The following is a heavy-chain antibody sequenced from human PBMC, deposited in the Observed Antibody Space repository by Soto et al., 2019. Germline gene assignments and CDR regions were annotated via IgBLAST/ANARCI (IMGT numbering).Heavy chain of an antibody. CDR1: GFTFISYS. D-gene: IGHD2-2*01. J-gene: IGHJ3*02. Sequence: GGSLRLSCAASGFTFISYSMNWVRQAPGKGLEWVSSISNSSSYIYYADSVKGRFTISRDNAKNSLYLQMNSLRAEDTAVYYCARVTVVVPAATQGPILDAFDIWGQGTMVTVSS. CDR3: ARVTVVVPAATQGPILDAFDI. V-gene: IGHV3-21*01. CDR2: ISNSSSYI.